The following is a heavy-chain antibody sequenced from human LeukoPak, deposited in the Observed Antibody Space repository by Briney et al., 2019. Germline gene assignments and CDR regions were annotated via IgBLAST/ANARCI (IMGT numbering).Heavy chain of an antibody. CDR1: GFTFSSYA. Sequence: GGSLRLSCAASGFTFSSYAMSWVRQAPGKGLEWVSAISGSGGSTYYADSVKGRFTISRDNSKNTLYLQMSSLRAEDTAVYYCAKDGDIVATTAPYYFDYWGQGTLVTVSS. D-gene: IGHD5-12*01. V-gene: IGHV3-23*01. J-gene: IGHJ4*02. CDR3: AKDGDIVATTAPYYFDY. CDR2: ISGSGGST.